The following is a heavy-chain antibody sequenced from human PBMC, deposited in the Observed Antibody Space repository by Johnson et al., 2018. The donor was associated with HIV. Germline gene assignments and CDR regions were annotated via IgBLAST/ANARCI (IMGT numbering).Heavy chain of an antibody. CDR2: LSWNSISI. J-gene: IGHJ3*02. Sequence: VQLVESGGGLVQPGRSLRLSCAASGFTFDDYAMHWVRQAPGKGLEWVSGLSWNSISIRYADSVKGRFTISRDNAKNSLYLQMNSLKTEDTAVYYCTTEAPTLLRAFDIWGQGTMVTVSS. CDR1: GFTFDDYA. V-gene: IGHV3-9*01. CDR3: TTEAPTLLRAFDI.